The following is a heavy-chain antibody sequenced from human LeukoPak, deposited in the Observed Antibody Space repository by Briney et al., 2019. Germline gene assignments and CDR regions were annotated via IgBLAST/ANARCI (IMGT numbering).Heavy chain of an antibody. CDR3: ARVIAAAGKLDY. CDR1: GFTFSSYG. CDR2: LSSDGSNE. J-gene: IGHJ4*02. Sequence: GRSLRLSCAASGFTFSSYGMHWVRQAPGKGLEWVAVLSSDGSNEYYADSVKGRFTISRDNAKNTLYLQMNSLRAEDTAVYYCARVIAAAGKLDYWGQGTLVTVSS. D-gene: IGHD6-13*01. V-gene: IGHV3-30*12.